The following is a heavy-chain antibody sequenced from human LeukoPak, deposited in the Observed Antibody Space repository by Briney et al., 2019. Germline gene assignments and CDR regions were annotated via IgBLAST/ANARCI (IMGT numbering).Heavy chain of an antibody. CDR3: YRDLRSYVTVMDV. D-gene: IGHD3-16*01. CDR1: GFTFRSYW. Sequence: GGSLRLSCAASGFTFRSYWMHWVRQAPGKGLVWVSQIYSDGSSTNYADSVKGRFTISRDNAKNTVYLQMNSLRPEDTAVYFCYRDLRSYVTVMDVWGQGNTVTVSS. V-gene: IGHV3-74*01. CDR2: IYSDGSST. J-gene: IGHJ6*02.